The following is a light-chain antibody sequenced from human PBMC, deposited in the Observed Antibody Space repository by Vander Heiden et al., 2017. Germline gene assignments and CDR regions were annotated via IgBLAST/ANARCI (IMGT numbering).Light chain of an antibody. CDR3: QQSYSTPLT. V-gene: IGKV1-39*01. CDR2: AAS. J-gene: IGKJ4*01. CDR1: QSISSY. Sequence: QLTQSPSSLSASVGDRVTITCRASQSISSYLNWYQQKPGKAPKLLIYAASSLQSGVPARFSGSGSGTDFTLTISSLQPEDFATYYCQQSYSTPLTFGGGTKVEIK.